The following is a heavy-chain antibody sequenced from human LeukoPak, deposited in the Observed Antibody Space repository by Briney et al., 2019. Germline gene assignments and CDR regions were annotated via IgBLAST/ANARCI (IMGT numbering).Heavy chain of an antibody. CDR1: GFTFSSYW. D-gene: IGHD6-19*01. Sequence: PGGSLRPSCAASGFTFSSYWMHWVRQAPGKGLVWVSRINSDGSSTNYADSVKGRFTISRDNAKNTLYLQTNSLRAEDTAVYYCARGVAVAGTDYWGQGTLVTVSS. CDR3: ARGVAVAGTDY. V-gene: IGHV3-74*01. CDR2: INSDGSST. J-gene: IGHJ4*02.